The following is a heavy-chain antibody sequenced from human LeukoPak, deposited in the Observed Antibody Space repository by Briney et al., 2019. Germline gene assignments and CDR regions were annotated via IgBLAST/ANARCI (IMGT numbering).Heavy chain of an antibody. CDR1: GFAFSSYW. CDR2: ISPDGSGK. Sequence: GGTLRLSCVASGFAFSSYWMSWVRQAPGRGLELVANISPDGSGKYCVDSVKGRFAISRDNAKRSLYLQMNSLRAEDTAVYYCANQAYSQFDYWGQGTLVTVSS. D-gene: IGHD4-11*01. CDR3: ANQAYSQFDY. V-gene: IGHV3-7*01. J-gene: IGHJ4*02.